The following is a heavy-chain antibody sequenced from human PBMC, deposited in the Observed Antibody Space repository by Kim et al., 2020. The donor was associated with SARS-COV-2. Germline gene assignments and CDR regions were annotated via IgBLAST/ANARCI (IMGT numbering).Heavy chain of an antibody. CDR2: IIAYNGNT. CDR3: ARDVDNSCRFDP. D-gene: IGHD2-2*01. V-gene: IGHV1-18*01. Sequence: ASVKVSCKASGYTFTSYAISWVRQAPGQGLEWMGGIIAYNGNTNYAQKLQGRVTITTDTSTSTAYMELRSLRSDDTAVYYCARDVDNSCRFDPWGQGTLVTVSS. CDR1: GYTFTSYA. J-gene: IGHJ5*02.